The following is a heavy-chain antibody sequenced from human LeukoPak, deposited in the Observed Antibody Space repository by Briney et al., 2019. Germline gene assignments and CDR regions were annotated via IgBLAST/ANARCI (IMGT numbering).Heavy chain of an antibody. Sequence: GSSVKVSCKASGGTFSSYAISWVRQAPGQGLEWMGWISAYNGNTNYAQKLQGRVTMTTDTSTSTAYMELRSLRSDDTAVYYCARVSHPYYDSSGYIDYWGQGTLVTVSS. J-gene: IGHJ4*02. V-gene: IGHV1-18*01. CDR3: ARVSHPYYDSSGYIDY. CDR2: ISAYNGNT. D-gene: IGHD3-22*01. CDR1: GGTFSSYA.